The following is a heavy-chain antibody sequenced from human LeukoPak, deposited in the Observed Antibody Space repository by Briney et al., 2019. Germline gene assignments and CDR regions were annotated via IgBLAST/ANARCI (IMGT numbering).Heavy chain of an antibody. J-gene: IGHJ4*02. V-gene: IGHV3-48*01. CDR2: ISSSSSTI. D-gene: IGHD6-13*01. CDR3: ARVCDMAAAGAIDY. CDR1: GFTFSSYN. Sequence: GGSLRLSCAASGFTFSSYNMNWVRQAPGKGLEWVSYISSSSSTIYYADSVKGRFTISRDNSKNTLYLQMNSLRAEDTAVYYCARVCDMAAAGAIDYWGQGTLVTVSS.